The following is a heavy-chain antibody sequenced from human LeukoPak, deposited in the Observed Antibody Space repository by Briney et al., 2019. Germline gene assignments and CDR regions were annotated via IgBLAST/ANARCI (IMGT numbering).Heavy chain of an antibody. Sequence: PSETLSLTCAVSGGSISSGGYSWSWIRQPPGKGLEWIGYIYYSGSTNYNPSLKSRVTISVDTSKNQFSLKLSSVTAADTAVYYCARRHGYSSGWNYYYYMDVWGKGTTVTVSS. D-gene: IGHD6-19*01. CDR2: IYYSGST. J-gene: IGHJ6*03. CDR1: GGSISSGGYS. V-gene: IGHV4-61*08. CDR3: ARRHGYSSGWNYYYYMDV.